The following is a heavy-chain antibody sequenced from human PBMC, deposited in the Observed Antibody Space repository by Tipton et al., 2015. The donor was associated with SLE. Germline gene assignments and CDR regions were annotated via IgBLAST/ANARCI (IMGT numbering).Heavy chain of an antibody. CDR1: GVSVSGGGYY. CDR3: VSSGYPLGSFDV. J-gene: IGHJ3*01. D-gene: IGHD3-9*01. CDR2: IHSRGST. V-gene: IGHV4-31*03. Sequence: TLSLTCTVSGVSVSGGGYYWNWISQHPGKGLEWIGCIHSRGSTSYTPSLKSRLTMSVDTSKNQFSLQLSSVTAADTALYYCVSSGYPLGSFDVWGQGTMVTVS.